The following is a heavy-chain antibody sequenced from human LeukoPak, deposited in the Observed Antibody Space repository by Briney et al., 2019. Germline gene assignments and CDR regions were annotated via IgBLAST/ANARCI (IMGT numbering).Heavy chain of an antibody. Sequence: GGSLRLSCAASGFTFGSFSMTWVRQAPRKGLEWVSTISSSGTYIYYADSVKGRFTISRDNAKNSLYLQMNSLRAEDTAVYYCARDPGRSGGSCYSDYWGQGTLVTVSS. V-gene: IGHV3-21*01. CDR1: GFTFGSFS. CDR2: ISSSGTYI. D-gene: IGHD2-15*01. J-gene: IGHJ4*02. CDR3: ARDPGRSGGSCYSDY.